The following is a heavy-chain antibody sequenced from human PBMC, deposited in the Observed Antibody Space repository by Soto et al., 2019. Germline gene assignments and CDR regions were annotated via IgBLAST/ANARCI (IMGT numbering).Heavy chain of an antibody. D-gene: IGHD5-12*01. V-gene: IGHV3-30*03. CDR1: GFIFNSYG. CDR3: ARGVRGVATIAIGFYLDY. J-gene: IGHJ4*02. CDR2: ISYDGSNI. Sequence: QVQLVESGGGVVQPGRSLRLSCAASGFIFNSYGMHWIRQAPGKGLEWVAVISYDGSNIFYADSVKGRFNISRDNSNNTLYLQMNRLRGDDTAVYYCARGVRGVATIAIGFYLDYWGQGTLVTTSS.